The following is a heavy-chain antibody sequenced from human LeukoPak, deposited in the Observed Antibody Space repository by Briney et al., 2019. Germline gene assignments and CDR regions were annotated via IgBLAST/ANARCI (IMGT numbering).Heavy chain of an antibody. CDR2: IYKSGST. V-gene: IGHV4-39*02. CDR3: ARGQWLGH. Sequence: SDTLSHTCTVSGFYISNEMYDWGWLPPPPGKGLKWIGNIYKSGSTYYNPSLKSRVTITADTSKNHFSLKLGSVTAADAAIYYCARGQWLGHWGQGTLVTVSA. J-gene: IGHJ4*02. D-gene: IGHD6-19*01. CDR1: GFYISNEMYD.